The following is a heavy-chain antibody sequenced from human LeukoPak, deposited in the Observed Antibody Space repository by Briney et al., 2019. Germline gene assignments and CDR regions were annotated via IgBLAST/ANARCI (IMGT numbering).Heavy chain of an antibody. V-gene: IGHV3-74*01. Sequence: GGSLRLSCVASGFTFSSYWMHWVRQAPGKGLVWVSRINSDGSSTSYADSVKGRFTISRDNAKNTLYLQVSSLRAEDTAVHYCARAYSGSYFSDFWGQGTLVTVSS. D-gene: IGHD1-26*01. CDR2: INSDGSST. CDR3: ARAYSGSYFSDF. J-gene: IGHJ4*02. CDR1: GFTFSSYW.